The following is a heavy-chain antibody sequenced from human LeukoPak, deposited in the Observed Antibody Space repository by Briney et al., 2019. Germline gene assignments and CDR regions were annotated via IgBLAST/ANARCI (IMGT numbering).Heavy chain of an antibody. CDR2: INPNSGGT. J-gene: IGHJ4*02. CDR1: GYTFTGYY. Sequence: ASVKVSCKASGYTFTGYYMHWVRQAPGQGLEWMGWINPNSGGTNYAQKFQGRVTMTGDTSISTAYMELSRLRSDDTAVYYCARASNYYGSFGGDYWGQGTLVTVSS. D-gene: IGHD3-10*01. V-gene: IGHV1-2*02. CDR3: ARASNYYGSFGGDY.